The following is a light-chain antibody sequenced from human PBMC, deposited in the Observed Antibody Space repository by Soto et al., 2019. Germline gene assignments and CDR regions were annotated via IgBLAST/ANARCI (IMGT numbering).Light chain of an antibody. CDR1: ASTIGRNY. CDR3: AAWDDNLSGFYV. Sequence: QSVLTQSPSASGTPGQRVTISCSGSASTIGRNYVYWYQQLPGTAPKLLLYSNSQRPSGVPDRFSGSKSGTSASLAISGLRSEDEADYYCAAWDDNLSGFYVFGDGTKVTVL. J-gene: IGLJ1*01. V-gene: IGLV1-47*02. CDR2: SNS.